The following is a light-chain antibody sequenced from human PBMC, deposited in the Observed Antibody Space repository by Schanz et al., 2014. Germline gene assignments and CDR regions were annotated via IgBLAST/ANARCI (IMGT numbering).Light chain of an antibody. V-gene: IGKV1-5*01. Sequence: DIQMTQSPSILSASVGDRVTITCRASQSVNNWLAWYQQKPGQAPKLLIYDASNLESGVPSRFSGSGSGTEFTLTISSLQPDDFATYYCQQYNSYWGFGQGTKVEIK. CDR3: QQYNSYWG. CDR2: DAS. CDR1: QSVNNW. J-gene: IGKJ1*01.